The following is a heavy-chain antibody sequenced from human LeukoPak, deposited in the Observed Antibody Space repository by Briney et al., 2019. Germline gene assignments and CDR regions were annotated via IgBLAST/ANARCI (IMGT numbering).Heavy chain of an antibody. J-gene: IGHJ5*02. V-gene: IGHV4-61*02. Sequence: SETLSLTCTVSGGSISSGSYYWSWIRQPAGTGLEWIGRIYTSGSTNYNPSLKSRVTISVDTSKNQFSLKLSSVTAADTAVYYCARGDPVRESFDPWGQGTLVTVSS. CDR2: IYTSGST. CDR3: ARGDPVRESFDP. CDR1: GGSISSGSYY. D-gene: IGHD3-16*02.